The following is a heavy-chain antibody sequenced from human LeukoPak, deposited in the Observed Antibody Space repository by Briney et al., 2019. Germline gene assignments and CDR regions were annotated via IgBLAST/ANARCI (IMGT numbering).Heavy chain of an antibody. D-gene: IGHD6-13*01. CDR1: GFTVSSNY. Sequence: PGGSLRLSCAASGFTVSSNYMSWVRQAPGKGLEWVSVIYSGGSTYYADSVKGRFTISRDNSKNTLYLQMNSLRAEDTAVYYCARRRAAAGLGNWFDPWGQGTLVTVSS. CDR3: ARRRAAAGLGNWFDP. J-gene: IGHJ5*02. V-gene: IGHV3-66*04. CDR2: IYSGGST.